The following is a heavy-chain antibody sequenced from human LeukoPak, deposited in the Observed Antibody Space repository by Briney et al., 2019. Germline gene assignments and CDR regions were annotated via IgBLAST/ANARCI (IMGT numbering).Heavy chain of an antibody. D-gene: IGHD2-2*01. J-gene: IGHJ3*02. Sequence: ASVKVSCKASGYTFTSYGISWVRQAPGQGLEWMGWISAYNGNTNYAQKLQGRVTMTIDTSTSTAYMELRSLRSDDTAVYYCVSRHQGHAFDIWGQGTMVTVSS. CDR2: ISAYNGNT. V-gene: IGHV1-18*01. CDR3: VSRHQGHAFDI. CDR1: GYTFTSYG.